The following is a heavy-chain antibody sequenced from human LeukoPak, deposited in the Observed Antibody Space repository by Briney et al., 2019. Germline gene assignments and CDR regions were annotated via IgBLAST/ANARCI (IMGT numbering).Heavy chain of an antibody. D-gene: IGHD1-1*01. J-gene: IGHJ4*02. V-gene: IGHV3-33*01. CDR1: GFTFSSYG. Sequence: GGSLRLSCAASGFTFSSYGMHWVRQAPGKGLEWVAVIWYDGSNKYYADSVKGRFTISRDNSKNTLYLQMNSLRAEDTAVYYCARDGRQLDCFDYWGQGTLVTVSS. CDR3: ARDGRQLDCFDY. CDR2: IWYDGSNK.